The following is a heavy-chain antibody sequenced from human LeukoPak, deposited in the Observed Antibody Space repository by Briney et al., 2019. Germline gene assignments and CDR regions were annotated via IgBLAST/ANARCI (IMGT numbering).Heavy chain of an antibody. Sequence: SETLSLTCTVSGGSISSSSYYWGWIRQPPGKGLEWIGSIYYSGSTYYNPSLKSRVTISVDTSKNQFSLKLSSVTAADTAVYYCAREGKLRLLDYWGQGTLVTVSS. J-gene: IGHJ4*02. CDR2: IYYSGST. CDR3: AREGKLRLLDY. CDR1: GGSISSSSYY. D-gene: IGHD2-15*01. V-gene: IGHV4-39*07.